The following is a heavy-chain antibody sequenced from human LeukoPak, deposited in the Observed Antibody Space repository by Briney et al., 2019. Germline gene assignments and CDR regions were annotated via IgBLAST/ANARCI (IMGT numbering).Heavy chain of an antibody. J-gene: IGHJ4*02. D-gene: IGHD3-16*02. CDR2: INHSGST. Sequence: SETLSLTCAVYGGSFSGYYWSWIRQPPGKGLEWIGEINHSGSTNYNPSLKSRVTISVDTSKNQFSLKLSSVTAADTVVYYCARGRYKYPFDYWGQGTLVTVSS. V-gene: IGHV4-34*01. CDR1: GGSFSGYY. CDR3: ARGRYKYPFDY.